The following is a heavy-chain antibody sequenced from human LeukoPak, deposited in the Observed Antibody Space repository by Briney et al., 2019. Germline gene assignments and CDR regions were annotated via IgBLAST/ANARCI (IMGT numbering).Heavy chain of an antibody. CDR2: IYSGVTA. Sequence: GGSLRLSCAASGFTVGNNYMSWVRQAPGKGLEWVSVIYSGVTAHYADSVKGRFTISRDNSKNTLYLQMNNLRADDTAVYYCARDVNYDHTYWGQGTLVTVSS. CDR1: GFTVGNNY. D-gene: IGHD1-7*01. J-gene: IGHJ4*02. CDR3: ARDVNYDHTY. V-gene: IGHV3-66*01.